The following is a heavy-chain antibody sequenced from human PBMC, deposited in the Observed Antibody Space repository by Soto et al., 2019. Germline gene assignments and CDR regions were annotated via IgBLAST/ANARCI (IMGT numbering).Heavy chain of an antibody. J-gene: IGHJ4*02. CDR3: ARGGYYDSSGAFDY. Sequence: QVQLQESGPGLVKPSETLSLTCTVSGGSVSSGSYYWSWIRQPPGKGLEWIGYIYYSGSTNYNPSLKSRVTISVDTFKNQFSLKLSSVTAADTAVYYCARGGYYDSSGAFDYWGQGTLVTVSS. D-gene: IGHD3-22*01. CDR2: IYYSGST. CDR1: GGSVSSGSYY. V-gene: IGHV4-61*01.